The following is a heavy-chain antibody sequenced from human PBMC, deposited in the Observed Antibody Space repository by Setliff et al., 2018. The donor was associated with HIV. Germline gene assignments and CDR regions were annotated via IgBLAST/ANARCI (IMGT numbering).Heavy chain of an antibody. CDR3: ARGWSEDTSMVQVEYFEH. CDR1: EYTFTTYA. V-gene: IGHV1-3*01. Sequence: ASVKVSCKASEYTFTTYAMHWVRQAPGQRLEWMGWINVGNGNTKYSQKFQGRLTMTRDKSTSTVYMELRSLRSEDTAVYFCARGWSEDTSMVQVEYFEHWGQGTLVTVSS. CDR2: INVGNGNT. D-gene: IGHD5-18*01. J-gene: IGHJ1*01.